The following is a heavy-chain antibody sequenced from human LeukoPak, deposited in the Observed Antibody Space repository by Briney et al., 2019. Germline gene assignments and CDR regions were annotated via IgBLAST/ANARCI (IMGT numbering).Heavy chain of an antibody. CDR1: GGTFSSYA. Sequence: ASVKVSCKASGGTFSSYAISWVRQAPGQGLEWMGGIIPIFGTANYAQKFQGRVTITADESTSTAYMELSSLRSEDTAVYYCAREKKEDCSGGSCYLKYYYYMDVWGKGTTVTVSS. CDR2: IIPIFGTA. CDR3: AREKKEDCSGGSCYLKYYYYMDV. V-gene: IGHV1-69*13. D-gene: IGHD2-15*01. J-gene: IGHJ6*03.